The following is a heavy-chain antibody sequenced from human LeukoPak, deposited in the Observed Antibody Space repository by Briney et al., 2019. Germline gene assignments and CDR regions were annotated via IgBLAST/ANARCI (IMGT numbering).Heavy chain of an antibody. CDR3: PTVDVYGSECGPGVDY. Sequence: GGSLRLSCAASGFTFSNACLSWVRQAPGKGLEWVGRIKSKSDGRTTDSAAPVKGSFTISRNNSKTPMYLQMNSVETKVNAVYYCPTVDVYGSECGPGVDYWGQGTLVTVSS. J-gene: IGHJ4*02. V-gene: IGHV3-15*01. CDR1: GFTFSNAC. CDR2: IKSKSDGRTT. D-gene: IGHD3-10*01.